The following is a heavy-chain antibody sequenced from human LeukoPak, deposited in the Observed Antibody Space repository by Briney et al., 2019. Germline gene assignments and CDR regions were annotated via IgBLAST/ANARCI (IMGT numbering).Heavy chain of an antibody. V-gene: IGHV3-30*18. CDR1: GFTFSSYG. CDR3: AKDKVGATTGGYYFDY. CDR2: ISYDGSNK. Sequence: GRSLRLSCAASGFTFSSYGMHWVRQAPGKGLEWVAVISYDGSNKYYADSVKGRLTISRDNSKNTLYLQMNSLRAEDTAVYYCAKDKVGATTGGYYFDYWGQGTLVTVSS. J-gene: IGHJ4*02. D-gene: IGHD1-26*01.